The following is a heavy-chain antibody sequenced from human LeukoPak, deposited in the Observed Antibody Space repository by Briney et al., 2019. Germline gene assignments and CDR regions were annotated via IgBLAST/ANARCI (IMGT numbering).Heavy chain of an antibody. CDR3: AKTPAPVSWYHDILTGYYPY. CDR1: GFTFSSYA. V-gene: IGHV3-23*01. D-gene: IGHD3-9*01. CDR2: ISGSGGST. Sequence: GSLRLSCAASGFTFSSYAMSWVRQAPGKGLEWVSAISGSGGSTYYADSVKGRFTISRDNSKNTLYLQMNSLRAEDTAVYYCAKTPAPVSWYHDILTGYYPYWGQGTLVTVSS. J-gene: IGHJ4*02.